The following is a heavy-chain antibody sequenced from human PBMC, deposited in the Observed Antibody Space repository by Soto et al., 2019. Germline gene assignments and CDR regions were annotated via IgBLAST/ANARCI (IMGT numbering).Heavy chain of an antibody. Sequence: SETLSLTCAVYGGSFSGYYWSWIRQPPGKGLEWIGEINHSGRTNYNPSLKSRVTISVDTSKNQFSLKVSSVTAADTAVYYCASSYSGWYGFDYWGQGTLVTVSS. J-gene: IGHJ4*02. D-gene: IGHD6-19*01. CDR3: ASSYSGWYGFDY. V-gene: IGHV4-34*01. CDR2: INHSGRT. CDR1: GGSFSGYY.